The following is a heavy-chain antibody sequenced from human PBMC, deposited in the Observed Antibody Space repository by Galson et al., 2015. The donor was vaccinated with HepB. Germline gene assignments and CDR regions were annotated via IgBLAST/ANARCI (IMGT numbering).Heavy chain of an antibody. J-gene: IGHJ4*02. D-gene: IGHD6-13*01. V-gene: IGHV3-73*01. CDR3: LRLGDLSGYSSS. CDR1: GFTFSGSA. CDR2: IRSKASDYAT. Sequence: SLRLSCAASGFTFSGSAIHWVRPASGKGPEWVSRIRSKASDYATAYHASLKGRFTISRDDSKNTAYLHMNSLKTEDTAVYYCLRLGDLSGYSSSWGQGTLVTVSS.